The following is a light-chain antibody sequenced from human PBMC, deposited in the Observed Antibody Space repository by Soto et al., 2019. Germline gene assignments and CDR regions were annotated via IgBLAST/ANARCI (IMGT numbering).Light chain of an antibody. Sequence: QSVLTQPASVSGSPGQSITISCTGTSSDVGGYNFVSWYQQHPGKAPKFLIYDVSNRPSGVSTRFSGSKSGNTASLTTSGLQAEDEADYYCSSYTSSSTQAFGTGTKVTVL. CDR2: DVS. V-gene: IGLV2-14*03. CDR3: SSYTSSSTQA. J-gene: IGLJ1*01. CDR1: SSDVGGYNF.